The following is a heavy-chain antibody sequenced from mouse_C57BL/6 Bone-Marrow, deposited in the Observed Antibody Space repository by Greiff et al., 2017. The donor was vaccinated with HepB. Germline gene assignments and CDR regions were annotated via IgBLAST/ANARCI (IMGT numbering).Heavy chain of an antibody. CDR1: GFTFSSYA. V-gene: IGHV5-4*01. CDR3: ARDLGEGYFDY. Sequence: EVQGVESGGGLVKPGGSLKLSCAASGFTFSSYAMSWVRQTPEKRLEWVATISDGGSYTYYPDNVKGRFTISRDNSKNTLYMQMSHLKSKDTAMYYCARDLGEGYFDYWGQGTTLTVSS. D-gene: IGHD3-1*01. CDR2: ISDGGSYT. J-gene: IGHJ2*01.